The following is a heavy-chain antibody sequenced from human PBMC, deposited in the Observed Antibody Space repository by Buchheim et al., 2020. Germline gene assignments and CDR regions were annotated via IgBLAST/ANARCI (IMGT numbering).Heavy chain of an antibody. J-gene: IGHJ4*02. CDR3: ARVSPSRWTIDYYAY. V-gene: IGHV1-46*01. CDR2: INPSDGST. D-gene: IGHD3-10*01. Sequence: QVQLVQSGAEVKKTGASVKVSCKASGYTFTNYDMHWVRQAPGQGLEWMGVINPSDGSTTYAQKFQGRVTMISDTSTNTVYMELSSLRSDDTAVYYCARVSPSRWTIDYYAYWGQGT. CDR1: GYTFTNYD.